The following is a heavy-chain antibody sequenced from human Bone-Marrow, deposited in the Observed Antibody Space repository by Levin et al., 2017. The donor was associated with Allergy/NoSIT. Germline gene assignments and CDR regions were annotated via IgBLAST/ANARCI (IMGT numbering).Heavy chain of an antibody. D-gene: IGHD1-7*01. Sequence: RSGGSLRLSCTASGLSFSDAWMSWTRQAPGRGPEWIGHIKSKADGGTIDYASPVKGRFAISRDDSKNTLYLQMNSLKTEDTALYYCTTFNKLLDWGQGTLVTVSS. CDR1: GLSFSDAW. CDR3: TTFNKLLD. J-gene: IGHJ4*02. V-gene: IGHV3-15*01. CDR2: IKSKADGGTI.